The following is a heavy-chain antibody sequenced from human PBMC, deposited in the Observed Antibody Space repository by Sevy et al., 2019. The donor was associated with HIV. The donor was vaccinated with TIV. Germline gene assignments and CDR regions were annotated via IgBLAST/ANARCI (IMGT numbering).Heavy chain of an antibody. J-gene: IGHJ3*02. V-gene: IGHV3-64*04. Sequence: GGSLRLSCSASGFTFSSYAMHWVRQAPGKGLEYVSAISSNGGSTYYADSVKGRFSISRDNAKNSLYLQMNSLRAEDTAVFYCARAVPATDAFDIWGQGTLVTVSS. CDR1: GFTFSSYA. D-gene: IGHD6-19*01. CDR3: ARAVPATDAFDI. CDR2: ISSNGGST.